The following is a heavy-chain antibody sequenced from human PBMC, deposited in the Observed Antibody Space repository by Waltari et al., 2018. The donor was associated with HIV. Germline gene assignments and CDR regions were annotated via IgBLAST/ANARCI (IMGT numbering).Heavy chain of an antibody. Sequence: QVQLVQSGAEVKKPGASVKVSCKTSGSALNIYYIHWVRQAPGQGLEWVGYSKMNSGDTYYGPSFRGRVTLTRDASINTAYMEFNRLTSDDTAVYYCARDPQRKDAYNFDSWGQGSLVTVSS. J-gene: IGHJ4*02. V-gene: IGHV1-2*02. D-gene: IGHD2-2*01. CDR3: ARDPQRKDAYNFDS. CDR2: SKMNSGDT. CDR1: GSALNIYY.